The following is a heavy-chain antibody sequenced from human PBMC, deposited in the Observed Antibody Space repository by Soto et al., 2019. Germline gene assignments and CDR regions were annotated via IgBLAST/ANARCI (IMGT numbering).Heavy chain of an antibody. V-gene: IGHV4-34*01. CDR3: ARVAEGAMTTVTDAFDI. CDR1: GGSFSGYY. D-gene: IGHD4-17*01. Sequence: SETLSLTCAVYGGSFSGYYWSWIRQPPGKGLEWIGEINHSGSTNYNPSLKSRVTRSVDTSKNQFSLKLSSVTAADTAVYYCARVAEGAMTTVTDAFDIWGQGTMVTVSS. J-gene: IGHJ3*02. CDR2: INHSGST.